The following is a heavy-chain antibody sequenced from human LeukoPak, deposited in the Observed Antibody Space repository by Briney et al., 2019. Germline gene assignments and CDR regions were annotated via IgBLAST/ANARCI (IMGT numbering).Heavy chain of an antibody. CDR3: ARVGRDFYYYMDV. Sequence: KISCKGSGYSFANYWIGWVRQMPGNGLEWMGIIPILGIANYAQKFQGRVTITADKSTSTADMELSSLRSEDTAVYYCARVGRDFYYYMDVWGKGTTVTVSS. CDR2: IIPILGIA. J-gene: IGHJ6*03. D-gene: IGHD3-3*01. V-gene: IGHV1-69*04. CDR1: GYSFANYW.